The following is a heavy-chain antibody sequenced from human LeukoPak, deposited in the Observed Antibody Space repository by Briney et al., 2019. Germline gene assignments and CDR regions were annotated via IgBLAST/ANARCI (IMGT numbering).Heavy chain of an antibody. CDR3: AREYTVDY. J-gene: IGHJ4*02. CDR2: ISYDGSNK. CDR1: GFTFSSYA. V-gene: IGHV3-30-3*01. D-gene: IGHD1-1*01. Sequence: GGSLRLSCAASGFTFSSYAMHWVRQAPGKGLEWVAVISYDGSNKYYADSVKGRFTISRDNSKNTLYLQMNSLRAEDTAVYYCAREYTVDYWGQGTLVTVSS.